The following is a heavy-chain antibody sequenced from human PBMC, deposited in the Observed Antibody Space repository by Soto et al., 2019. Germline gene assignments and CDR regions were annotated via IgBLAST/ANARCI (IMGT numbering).Heavy chain of an antibody. D-gene: IGHD1-26*01. CDR3: ARRGAVPDAFDI. CDR1: GYRFTSYW. CDR2: IYPGDSDT. J-gene: IGHJ3*02. V-gene: IGHV5-51*01. Sequence: PXAALKISCEGSGYRFTSYWIGWVRQMPGKGLEWMGIIYPGDSDTRYSPSFQGQVTISADKSISTAYLQWSSLKASDTAMYYCARRGAVPDAFDIWGQGTMVTASS.